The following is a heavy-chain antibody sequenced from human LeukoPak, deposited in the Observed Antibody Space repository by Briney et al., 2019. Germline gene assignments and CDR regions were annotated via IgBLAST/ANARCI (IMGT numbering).Heavy chain of an antibody. CDR1: GGSISSGGYS. CDR2: IYTSGST. V-gene: IGHV4-61*08. J-gene: IGHJ6*03. CDR3: ARAVGSGSFQTYYYYMDV. D-gene: IGHD3-10*01. Sequence: MPSETLSLTCAVSGGSISSGGYSWSWIRQPPGKGLEWIGYIYTSGSTNYNPSLKSRVTMSVDTSKNQFSLKLSSVTAADTAVYYCARAVGSGSFQTYYYYMDVWGKGTTVTISS.